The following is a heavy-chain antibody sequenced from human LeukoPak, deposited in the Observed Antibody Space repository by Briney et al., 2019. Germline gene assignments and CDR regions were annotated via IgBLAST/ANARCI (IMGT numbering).Heavy chain of an antibody. J-gene: IGHJ5*02. V-gene: IGHV3-21*01. CDR3: ARVARGP. CDR2: ISSSSSYI. CDR1: GFTFDDYG. Sequence: GGSLRLSCAASGFTFDDYGMSWVRQAPGKGLEWVSSISSSSSYIYYADSVKGRFTISRDNAKNSLYLQMNSLRAEDTAVYYCARVARGPWGQGTLVTVSS.